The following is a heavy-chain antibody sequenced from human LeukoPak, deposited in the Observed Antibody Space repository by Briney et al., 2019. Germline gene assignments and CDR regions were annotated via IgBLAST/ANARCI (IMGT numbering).Heavy chain of an antibody. Sequence: AASVKVSCKASGYTFTSYGISWVRQAPGQGLEWMGWISAYNGNTNYAQKLQGRVTMTTDTSTSTAYMELRSLRSDDTAVYYCARDVTIYDYVWGSYRTHFDYWGQGTLVTVSS. J-gene: IGHJ4*02. D-gene: IGHD3-16*02. CDR3: ARDVTIYDYVWGSYRTHFDY. V-gene: IGHV1-18*01. CDR1: GYTFTSYG. CDR2: ISAYNGNT.